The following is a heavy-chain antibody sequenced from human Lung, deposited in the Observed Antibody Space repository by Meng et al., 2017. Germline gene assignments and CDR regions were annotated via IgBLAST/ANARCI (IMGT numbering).Heavy chain of an antibody. D-gene: IGHD5-24*01. J-gene: IGHJ4*02. CDR2: IYWDDDK. V-gene: IGHV2-5*02. CDR1: GLSLSTSRVH. Sequence: QITLTESGTTLVKPTQTLTLTFTFSGLSLSTSRVHVGWIRQPPGKALESLALIYWDDDKRYSPSLKSRLTITKDTFKYQVVLTMTNMDPVDTATYYCAHSGRDGYSPFFDYWGQGTLVTVSS. CDR3: AHSGRDGYSPFFDY.